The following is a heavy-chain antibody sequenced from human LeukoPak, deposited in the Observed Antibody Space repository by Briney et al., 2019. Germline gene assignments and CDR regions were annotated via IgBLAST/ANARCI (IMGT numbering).Heavy chain of an antibody. CDR3: ASGLMHTVTGTG. V-gene: IGHV4-34*01. J-gene: IGHJ4*02. CDR2: INHSGTT. D-gene: IGHD4-17*01. Sequence: SETLSLTCAVYGGSFSDYYWNWVRQPPGKGLEWIGEINHSGTTNYNPSLKSRVTISVDTSKNQFSLKLSSVTAADTAVYYCASGLMHTVTGTGWGQGTLVTVSS. CDR1: GGSFSDYY.